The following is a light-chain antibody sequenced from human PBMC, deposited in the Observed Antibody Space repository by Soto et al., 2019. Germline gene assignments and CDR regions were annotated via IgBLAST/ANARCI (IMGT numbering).Light chain of an antibody. CDR1: SSDIGGYNF. CDR2: EVT. J-gene: IGLJ1*01. Sequence: QSALAQPASVSGSPGQSIAISCTGSSSDIGGYNFVSWFQLHPGKAPKLMIYEVTNRPSGVSNRFSGSKSGNTASLTISGLQAEDEADYFCSSFTNSNTLYVFGTGTKVTVL. CDR3: SSFTNSNTLYV. V-gene: IGLV2-14*01.